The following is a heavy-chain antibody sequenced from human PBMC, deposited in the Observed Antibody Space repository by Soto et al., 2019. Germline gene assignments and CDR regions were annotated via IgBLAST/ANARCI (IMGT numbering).Heavy chain of an antibody. CDR1: GLTFSSYG. V-gene: IGHV3-30*18. J-gene: IGHJ5*02. CDR3: AKAQSGTNWFDP. Sequence: GGSLRLSCAASGLTFSSYGMHWVRQAPGKGLEWVAVISYDGSNKYYADSVKGRFTISRDNSKNTLYLQMNSLRAEDTAVYYCAKAQSGTNWFDPWGQRTLVTVSS. CDR2: ISYDGSNK.